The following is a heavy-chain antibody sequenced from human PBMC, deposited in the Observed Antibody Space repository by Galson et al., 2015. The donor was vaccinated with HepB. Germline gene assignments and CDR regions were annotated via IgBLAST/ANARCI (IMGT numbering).Heavy chain of an antibody. V-gene: IGHV4-4*07. D-gene: IGHD2-2*01. Sequence: SETLSLTCTVSGGSISSYYWSWIRQPAGKGLEWIGRIYTSGSTNYNPSLKSRVTMSVDTSKNQFSLKLSSVTAADTAVYYCATRRGSSTNDYYGMDVWGQGTTVTVSS. J-gene: IGHJ6*02. CDR2: IYTSGST. CDR3: ATRRGSSTNDYYGMDV. CDR1: GGSISSYY.